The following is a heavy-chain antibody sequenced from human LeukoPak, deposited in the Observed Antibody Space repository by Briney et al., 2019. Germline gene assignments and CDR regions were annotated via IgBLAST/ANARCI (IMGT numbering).Heavy chain of an antibody. Sequence: GGSLRLSCAASGFTFSSYGMSWVRQAPGKGLEWVSGISGSRSTYYADSVKGRFTISRDNSKNTLYLQMNSLRAEDTAVYYCAKWLDSSGSYTWGQGTLVTVSS. D-gene: IGHD3-22*01. CDR2: ISGSRST. J-gene: IGHJ4*02. CDR1: GFTFSSYG. CDR3: AKWLDSSGSYT. V-gene: IGHV3-23*01.